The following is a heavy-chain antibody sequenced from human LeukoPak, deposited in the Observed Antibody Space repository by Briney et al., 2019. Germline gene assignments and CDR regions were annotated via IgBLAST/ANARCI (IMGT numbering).Heavy chain of an antibody. V-gene: IGHV5-51*01. CDR2: IYPGDSDT. D-gene: IGHD6-6*01. J-gene: IGHJ4*02. CDR3: ARPRDSSSSYYFDN. Sequence: GESLKSSCKGSGYSFNSYWIGWVRQMPGKGLELMGLIYPGDSDTRHSPSFQGQVTISADKSISTAYLQWSSLKASDTAIYYCARPRDSSSSYYFDNWGQGTLVTVSS. CDR1: GYSFNSYW.